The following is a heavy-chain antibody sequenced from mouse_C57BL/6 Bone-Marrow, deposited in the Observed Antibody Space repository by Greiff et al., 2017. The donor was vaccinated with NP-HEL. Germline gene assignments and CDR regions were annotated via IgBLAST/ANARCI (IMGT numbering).Heavy chain of an antibody. J-gene: IGHJ4*01. CDR2: INPGSGGT. Sequence: QVHVKQSGAELVRPGTSVKVSCKASGYAFTNYLIEWVKQRPGQGLEWIGVINPGSGGTNYNEKFKGKATLTADKSSSTAYMQLSSLTSEDSAVYFCAREGYYGSSDAMDYWGQGTSVTVSS. V-gene: IGHV1-54*01. CDR3: AREGYYGSSDAMDY. D-gene: IGHD1-1*01. CDR1: GYAFTNYL.